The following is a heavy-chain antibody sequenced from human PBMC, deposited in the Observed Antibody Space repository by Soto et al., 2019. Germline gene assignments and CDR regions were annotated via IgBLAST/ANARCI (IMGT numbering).Heavy chain of an antibody. CDR1: GFTFSSYG. Sequence: QVQLVESGGGVVQPGRSLRLSCAASGFTFSSYGMHWVRQAPGKGLEWVAVISYDGSNTYYADSVKGRFTISRDNSKNTLYLQMNSLRAEDTAVYYCAKPRGGIAVAGPDYWGQGTLVTVSS. CDR2: ISYDGSNT. V-gene: IGHV3-30*18. D-gene: IGHD6-19*01. CDR3: AKPRGGIAVAGPDY. J-gene: IGHJ4*02.